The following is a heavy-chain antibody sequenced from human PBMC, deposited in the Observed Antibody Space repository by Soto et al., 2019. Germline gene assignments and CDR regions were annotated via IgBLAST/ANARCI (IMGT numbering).Heavy chain of an antibody. V-gene: IGHV3-30*18. J-gene: IGHJ3*02. CDR3: AKGYQDIVVVVAATHDAIDI. CDR2: ISYDGSNK. D-gene: IGHD2-15*01. CDR1: GFTFSSYG. Sequence: GGSLRLSCAASGFTFSSYGMHWVRQAPGKGLEWVAVISYDGSNKYYADSVKGRFTISRDNSKNTLYLQMNSLRAEDTAVYYCAKGYQDIVVVVAATHDAIDIWGQGTMVTVSS.